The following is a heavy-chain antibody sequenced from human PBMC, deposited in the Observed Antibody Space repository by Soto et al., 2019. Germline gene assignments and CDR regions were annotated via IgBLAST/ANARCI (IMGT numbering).Heavy chain of an antibody. J-gene: IGHJ6*02. CDR2: IYISGNT. CDR3: ARGVLRYYHYGMDV. CDR1: GDSVSSYY. Sequence: QVQLQESGPGLVKPSETLSLSCTVSGDSVSSYYWSWIRQLPGRGLEWIGYIYISGNTNYNPSLKSQVTISRDTSKNQFSLNLKSVTAADTAVYYCARGVLRYYHYGMDVWGQGTTVTVSS. V-gene: IGHV4-59*02.